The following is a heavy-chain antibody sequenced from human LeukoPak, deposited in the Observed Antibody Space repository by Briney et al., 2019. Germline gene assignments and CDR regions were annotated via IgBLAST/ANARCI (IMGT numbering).Heavy chain of an antibody. D-gene: IGHD2-15*01. CDR1: GGSISSSNW. J-gene: IGHJ5*02. Sequence: SETLSLTCAVSGGSISSSNWWSWVRQPPGKGLEWIGEINHSGSTNYNPSLKSRVTISVDTSKNQFSLKLSSVTAADTAVYYCARGGVGYCSGGSCYNWFDPWGQGTLVTVSS. CDR3: ARGGVGYCSGGSCYNWFDP. CDR2: INHSGST. V-gene: IGHV4-4*02.